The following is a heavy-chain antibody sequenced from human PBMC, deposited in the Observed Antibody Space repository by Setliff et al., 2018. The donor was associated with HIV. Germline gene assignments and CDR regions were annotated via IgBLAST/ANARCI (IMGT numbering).Heavy chain of an antibody. CDR2: IYYSGTT. V-gene: IGHV4-39*01. CDR3: ASHQHNFTGYYYYYYYMAV. CDR1: GGSISGSDYY. J-gene: IGHJ6*03. D-gene: IGHD3-9*01. Sequence: SETLSLTSTVSGGSISGSDYYWAWIRQPPGKGLEWIGSIYYSGTTYYNPSRKSRVTISVDTPKNQFSLKLSSVTAADTAVYYCASHQHNFTGYYYYYYYMAVWGRGTMVTVSS.